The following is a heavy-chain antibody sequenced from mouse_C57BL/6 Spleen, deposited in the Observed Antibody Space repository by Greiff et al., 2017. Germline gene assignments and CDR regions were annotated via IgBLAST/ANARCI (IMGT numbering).Heavy chain of an antibody. D-gene: IGHD2-4*01. J-gene: IGHJ3*01. Sequence: QVQLKQPGAELVRPGSSVKLSCKASGYTFTSYWMHWVKQRPIQGLEWIGNIDPSDSETHYNQKFKDKATLTVDKSSSTAYMQLSSLTSEDSAVYYCASGYDYGKAWFAYWGQGTLVTVSA. CDR1: GYTFTSYW. CDR2: IDPSDSET. V-gene: IGHV1-52*01. CDR3: ASGYDYGKAWFAY.